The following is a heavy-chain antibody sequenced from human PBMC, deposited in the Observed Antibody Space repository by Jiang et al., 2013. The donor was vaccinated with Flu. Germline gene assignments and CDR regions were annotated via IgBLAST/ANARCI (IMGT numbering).Heavy chain of an antibody. CDR2: IYYSGST. CDR3: AKSARVFDV. J-gene: IGHJ3*01. Sequence: LSLTCTVSGGSISSSSYYWGWIRQPPGKGLEWIGSIYYSGSTNYNPSLNSRVTMSLDMSKNQFSLKLTSVTAADTAVYYCAKSARVFDVWGQGTMVTVSS. V-gene: IGHV4-39*07. CDR1: GGSISSSSYY.